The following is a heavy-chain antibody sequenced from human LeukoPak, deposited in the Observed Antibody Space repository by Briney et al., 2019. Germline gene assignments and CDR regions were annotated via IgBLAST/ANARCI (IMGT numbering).Heavy chain of an antibody. V-gene: IGHV3-74*01. J-gene: IGHJ4*02. Sequence: GGSLRLSCAASGFTFSSYAMSWVRHAPGKGLVWVSRINGDGGSRNYADSVKGRFTISRDNAKNTLYLQMSSLRVEDTAVYYCASASSHRTAAGGYYWGQGTLVTVST. CDR2: INGDGGSR. D-gene: IGHD6-13*01. CDR3: ASASSHRTAAGGYY. CDR1: GFTFSSYA.